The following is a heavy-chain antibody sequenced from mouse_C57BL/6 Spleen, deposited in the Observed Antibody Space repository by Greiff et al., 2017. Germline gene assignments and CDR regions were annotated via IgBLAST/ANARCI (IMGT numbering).Heavy chain of an antibody. CDR2: IHPNSGGT. J-gene: IGHJ4*01. CDR3: ARRRLANWDAMDY. Sequence: QVQLKQPGAELVKPGASVKLSCKASGYTFTSYWMHWVKQRPGQGLEWIGMIHPNSGGTNYNEKFKSKATLTVDKSSSTAYMQLSSLTSEDSAVYYCARRRLANWDAMDYWGQGTSVTVSS. CDR1: GYTFTSYW. D-gene: IGHD4-1*01. V-gene: IGHV1-64*01.